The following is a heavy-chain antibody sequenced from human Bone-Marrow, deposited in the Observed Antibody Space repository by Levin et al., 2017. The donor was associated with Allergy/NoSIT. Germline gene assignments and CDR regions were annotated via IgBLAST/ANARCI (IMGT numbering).Heavy chain of an antibody. CDR1: GFTFSDYY. Sequence: KAGGSLRLSCAASGFTFSDYYMTWIRQAPGKGLEWVSYISSSGSTIYYADSVKGRFTISRDNAKNSLYLQMNSLRAEDTAVYYCARDLVTELNEDTVEMATIMSVGLDYWGQGTLVTVSS. J-gene: IGHJ4*02. CDR2: ISSSGSTI. D-gene: IGHD5-24*01. V-gene: IGHV3-11*01. CDR3: ARDLVTELNEDTVEMATIMSVGLDY.